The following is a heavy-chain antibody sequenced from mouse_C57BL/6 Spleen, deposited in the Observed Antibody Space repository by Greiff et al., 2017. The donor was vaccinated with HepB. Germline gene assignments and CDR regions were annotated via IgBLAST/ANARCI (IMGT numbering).Heavy chain of an antibody. CDR1: GYTFTSYW. Sequence: QVQLKQPGAELVKPGASVKLSCKASGYTFTSYWMHWVKQRPGQGLEWIGMIHPNSGSTNYNEKFKSKATLTVDKSSSTAYMQLSSLTSEDSAVYYCARDYYGSSGFAYWGQGTLVTVSA. D-gene: IGHD1-1*01. V-gene: IGHV1-64*01. CDR2: IHPNSGST. CDR3: ARDYYGSSGFAY. J-gene: IGHJ3*01.